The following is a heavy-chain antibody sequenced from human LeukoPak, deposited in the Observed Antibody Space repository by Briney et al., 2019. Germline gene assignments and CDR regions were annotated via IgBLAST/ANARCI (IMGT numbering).Heavy chain of an antibody. J-gene: IGHJ4*02. CDR3: ARSKVYPNDY. CDR2: INPNSGGT. Sequence: ASVKVSCKASGYSFTDKYMHWVRQAPGQGLEWMGWINPNSGGTNYAQKFQGRVTMTRDTSISTVYMELSRLRSDDTAVYYCARSKVYPNDYWGQGTLVTVSS. CDR1: GYSFTDKY. D-gene: IGHD1-14*01. V-gene: IGHV1-2*02.